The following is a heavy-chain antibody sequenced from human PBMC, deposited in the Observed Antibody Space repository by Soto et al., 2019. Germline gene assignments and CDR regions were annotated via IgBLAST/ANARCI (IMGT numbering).Heavy chain of an antibody. J-gene: IGHJ6*02. Sequence: QVQLVQSGAEVNKPGSSVKVSCKASGGTFSSYAISWVRQAPGQGLEWMGGILPIFGTANDAQKFQGRVTITADESTSTAYMAVSSLRSADTAVYYCASLPYSSGYFYGMDVWGQGTTVTVSS. CDR2: ILPIFGTA. CDR3: ASLPYSSGYFYGMDV. V-gene: IGHV1-69*01. D-gene: IGHD3-22*01. CDR1: GGTFSSYA.